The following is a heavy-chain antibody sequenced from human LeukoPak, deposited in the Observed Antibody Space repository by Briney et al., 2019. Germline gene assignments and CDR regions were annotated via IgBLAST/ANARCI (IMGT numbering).Heavy chain of an antibody. D-gene: IGHD3-16*01. Sequence: GASVKVSCKASGYTFTSYAMHWVRQATGQRLEWMGWTNAVNGNTKYSQEFQGRVTITRDTSASTAYMELSSLRSEDMAVYYCARDSGTSDDYDYVWGSYDPAYFDYWGQGTLVTVSS. V-gene: IGHV1-3*02. CDR3: ARDSGTSDDYDYVWGSYDPAYFDY. J-gene: IGHJ4*02. CDR1: GYTFTSYA. CDR2: TNAVNGNT.